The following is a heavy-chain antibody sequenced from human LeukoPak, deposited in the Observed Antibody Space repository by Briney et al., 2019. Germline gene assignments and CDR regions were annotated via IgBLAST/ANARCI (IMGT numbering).Heavy chain of an antibody. Sequence: GGSLRLSCAASGFTFSSYAMTWVRQAPGKGLEWVSALSGSGGSSYYADSVKGRFTISRGNSNSTLFLQMNSLRAEDTALYYCAKLRGTVATMGYAADYWGQGTLVTVSS. CDR1: GFTFSSYA. J-gene: IGHJ4*02. CDR3: AKLRGTVATMGYAADY. V-gene: IGHV3-23*01. D-gene: IGHD5-12*01. CDR2: LSGSGGSS.